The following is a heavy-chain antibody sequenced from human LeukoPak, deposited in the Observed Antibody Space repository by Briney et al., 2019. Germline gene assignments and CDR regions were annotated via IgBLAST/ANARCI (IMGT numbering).Heavy chain of an antibody. CDR3: ARGEDLRFLEWLLLDYGMDV. CDR1: GYTFTGYY. CDR2: INPNSGGT. D-gene: IGHD3-3*01. J-gene: IGHJ6*02. V-gene: IGHV1-2*02. Sequence: ASVKVSCKASGYTFTGYYMHWVRQAPGQGLEWMGWINPNSGGTNYAQKFQGRVTMTRDTSISTAYMELSRLRSDDTAVYYCARGEDLRFLEWLLLDYGMDVWGQGTKVTVSS.